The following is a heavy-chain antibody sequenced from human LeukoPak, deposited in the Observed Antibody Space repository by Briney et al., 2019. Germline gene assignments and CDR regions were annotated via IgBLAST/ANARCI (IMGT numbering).Heavy chain of an antibody. J-gene: IGHJ4*02. V-gene: IGHV3-23*01. D-gene: IGHD7-27*01. CDR2: ISGSGGST. Sequence: PGGSLRLSCAASGFTFSSYAMSWVRQARGKGLEWVSAISGSGGSTYYADSVKGRFTISRDNSKNTLYLQMNSLRAEDTAVYYCAKPLGYNWGSPFDYWGQGTLVTVSS. CDR1: GFTFSSYA. CDR3: AKPLGYNWGSPFDY.